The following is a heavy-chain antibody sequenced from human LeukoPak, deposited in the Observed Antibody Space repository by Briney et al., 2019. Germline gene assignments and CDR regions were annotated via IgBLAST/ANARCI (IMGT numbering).Heavy chain of an antibody. CDR1: GDSVSSNSAA. CDR2: TYYRSKWYN. J-gene: IGHJ3*02. D-gene: IGHD3-22*01. Sequence: SQTLSLTCAISGDSVSSNSAAWNWIRQSPSRGLEWLGRTYYRSKWYNDYAVSVKSRITINPDTSKNQFSLQLNSVTPEDTAVYYCARYSTYYYDSSGYDAFDIWGQGTMVTVSS. V-gene: IGHV6-1*01. CDR3: ARYSTYYYDSSGYDAFDI.